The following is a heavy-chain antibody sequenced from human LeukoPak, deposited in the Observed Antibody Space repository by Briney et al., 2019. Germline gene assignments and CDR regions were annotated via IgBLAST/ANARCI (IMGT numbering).Heavy chain of an antibody. CDR1: GYTFTSYD. V-gene: IGHV1-2*02. Sequence: ASVKVSCKASGYTFTSYDINWVRQATGQGLEWMGWINPNSGGTNYAQKFQGRVTMTRDTSISTAYMELSRLRSDDTAVYYCARDGGYCSGGSCYPYDAFDIWGQGTMVTVSS. CDR2: INPNSGGT. J-gene: IGHJ3*02. D-gene: IGHD2-15*01. CDR3: ARDGGYCSGGSCYPYDAFDI.